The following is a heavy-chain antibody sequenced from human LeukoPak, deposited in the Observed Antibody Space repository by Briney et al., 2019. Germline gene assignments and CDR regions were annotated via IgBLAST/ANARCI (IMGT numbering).Heavy chain of an antibody. J-gene: IGHJ6*03. Sequence: GGSLRLSCAASGFTFSSYSMNWVRQAPGKGLEWVSYISSSSSTIYYADSVKGRFTISRDNAKNSLYLQMNSLRAEDTAVYYCARRGIVVVPAAIAEGHYYYYMDVWGKGTTVTVSS. CDR2: ISSSSSTI. CDR3: ARRGIVVVPAAIAEGHYYYYMDV. D-gene: IGHD2-2*02. CDR1: GFTFSSYS. V-gene: IGHV3-48*04.